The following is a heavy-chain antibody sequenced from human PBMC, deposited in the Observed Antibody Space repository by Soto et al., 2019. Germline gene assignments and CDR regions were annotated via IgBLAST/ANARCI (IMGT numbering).Heavy chain of an antibody. CDR1: GGSISSGGYY. Sequence: QVQLQESGPGLVKPSQTLSLTCTVSGGSISSGGYYWSWIRQHPGKGLEWIGYIYYSGSTYYNPSPXXRXTXXVDTAKNQFSLKLSSVTAADTAVYYCALLWGRMDVWGQGTTVTVSS. V-gene: IGHV4-31*03. CDR2: IYYSGST. J-gene: IGHJ6*02. CDR3: ALLWGRMDV. D-gene: IGHD3-10*01.